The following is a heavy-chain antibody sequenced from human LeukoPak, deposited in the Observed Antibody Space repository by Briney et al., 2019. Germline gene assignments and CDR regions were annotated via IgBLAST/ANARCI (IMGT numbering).Heavy chain of an antibody. V-gene: IGHV3-21*01. CDR2: ISSSSSYI. J-gene: IGHJ4*02. CDR3: ASRVNIDFWSGYASLPHGVVIGY. Sequence: PGGSLRLSCAASGFTFSSYSMNWVRQAPGKGLEWVSSISSSSSYIYYADSVKGRFTISRDNAKNSLYLQMNSLRAEDTAVYYCASRVNIDFWSGYASLPHGVVIGYWGQGALVTVSS. CDR1: GFTFSSYS. D-gene: IGHD3-3*01.